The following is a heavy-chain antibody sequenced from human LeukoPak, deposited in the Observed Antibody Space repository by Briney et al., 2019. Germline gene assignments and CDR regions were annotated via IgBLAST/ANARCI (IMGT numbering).Heavy chain of an antibody. CDR2: MYRDGST. CDR3: ARDGGAAAGY. V-gene: IGHV3-66*01. D-gene: IGHD6-13*01. J-gene: IGHJ4*02. CDR1: GXTVSNNY. Sequence: GGSLRLSCAASGXTVSNNYMSWVRQAPGKGLEWVSVMYRDGSTYYADSVQGRFTMSRDNSKNTLYLQMNSLRAEDTAVYYCARDGGAAAGYWGQGTLVTVSS.